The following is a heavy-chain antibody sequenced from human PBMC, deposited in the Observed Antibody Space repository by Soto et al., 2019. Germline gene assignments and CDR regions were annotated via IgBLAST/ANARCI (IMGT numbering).Heavy chain of an antibody. CDR1: GASSSDYN. CDR2: VMYSGST. V-gene: IGHV4-34*12. Sequence: QVQLQQWGAGLLKPSETLSLACAVYGASSSDYNWSWIRESPGKGLEWIGEVMYSGSTNYNPSLKRRITISLDASKNQFSLKVTSVTAADTAVYYCARSRILSGRYFDSWGQGSLVTVSS. J-gene: IGHJ4*02. CDR3: ARSRILSGRYFDS. D-gene: IGHD1-26*01.